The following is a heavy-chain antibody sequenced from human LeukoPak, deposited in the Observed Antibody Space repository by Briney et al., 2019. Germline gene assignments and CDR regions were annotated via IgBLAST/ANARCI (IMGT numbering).Heavy chain of an antibody. V-gene: IGHV4-61*02. D-gene: IGHD3-10*02. Sequence: PSETLSLTCTVSGGSISSGSYYWSWIQQPAGKGLEWIGRIYTSGSTNYNPSLKSRVTISVDTSKNQFSLKLSSVTAADTAVYYCARGGTGIFGYWGQGTLVTVSS. J-gene: IGHJ4*02. CDR1: GGSISSGSYY. CDR2: IYTSGST. CDR3: ARGGTGIFGY.